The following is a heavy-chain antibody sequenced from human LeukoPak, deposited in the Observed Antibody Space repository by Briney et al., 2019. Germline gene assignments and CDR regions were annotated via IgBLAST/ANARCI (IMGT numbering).Heavy chain of an antibody. D-gene: IGHD3-9*01. V-gene: IGHV4-59*12. Sequence: KPSETLSLTCTVSGGSISSYYWSWIRQPPGKGLEWIGYNYYSGSTTYNPSLKSRVTISVDTSKNQFSLKLSSVTAADTAVYYCARRPRDILTGYYTAAFDIWGQGTMVTVSS. CDR3: ARRPRDILTGYYTAAFDI. CDR1: GGSISSYY. CDR2: NYYSGST. J-gene: IGHJ3*02.